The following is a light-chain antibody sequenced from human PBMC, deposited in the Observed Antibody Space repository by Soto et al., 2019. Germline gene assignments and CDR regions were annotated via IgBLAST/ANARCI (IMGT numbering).Light chain of an antibody. J-gene: IGKJ3*01. CDR2: GAS. CDR1: QSINNN. Sequence: EIVMTQSPAILSVSPGERATLSCRATQSINNNVAWYQQKPGQAPRLLIYGASTRATGLPARFSGSGSGAQLTLTISSLQSEDFAVYYCQQYDSWPFSFGPGTKVDIK. V-gene: IGKV3-15*01. CDR3: QQYDSWPFS.